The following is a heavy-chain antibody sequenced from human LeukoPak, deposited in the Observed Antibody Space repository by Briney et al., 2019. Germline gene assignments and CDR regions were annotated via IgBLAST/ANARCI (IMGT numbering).Heavy chain of an antibody. CDR1: GYTFTGYY. Sequence: GASVKVSCKASGYTFTGYYMHWARQAPGQGLEWMGWINPNSGGTNYAQKFQGWVTMTRDTSISTAYMELSRLRSDDTAVYYCARGSSGYSDYYYYGMDVWGQGTTVTVSS. V-gene: IGHV1-2*04. D-gene: IGHD3-22*01. J-gene: IGHJ6*02. CDR2: INPNSGGT. CDR3: ARGSSGYSDYYYYGMDV.